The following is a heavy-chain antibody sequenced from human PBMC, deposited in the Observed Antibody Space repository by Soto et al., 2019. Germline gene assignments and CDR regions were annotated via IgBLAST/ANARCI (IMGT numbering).Heavy chain of an antibody. V-gene: IGHV1-69*13. D-gene: IGHD5-18*01. J-gene: IGHJ6*02. Sequence: ASVKVSCKASGGTFSSYAISWVRQAPGQGLEWMGGIIPIFGTANYAQKFQGRVTITADESTSTAYMELSSLRSEDTAVYHCARWDLGGYRYGTHYYGMDVWGQGTTVTVYS. CDR1: GGTFSSYA. CDR3: ARWDLGGYRYGTHYYGMDV. CDR2: IIPIFGTA.